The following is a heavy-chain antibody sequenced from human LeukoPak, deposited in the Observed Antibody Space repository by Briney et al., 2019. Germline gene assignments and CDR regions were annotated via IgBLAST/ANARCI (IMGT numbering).Heavy chain of an antibody. Sequence: SVKVSCKASGGTFSSYAISWVRQAPGQGLEWMGRIIPIFGIANYAQKFQDRVTITADKSTSTAYMELSSLRSEDTAVYYCARLYCSSTSCFDYWGQGTLVTVSS. CDR1: GGTFSSYA. CDR2: IIPIFGIA. V-gene: IGHV1-69*04. CDR3: ARLYCSSTSCFDY. D-gene: IGHD2-2*01. J-gene: IGHJ4*02.